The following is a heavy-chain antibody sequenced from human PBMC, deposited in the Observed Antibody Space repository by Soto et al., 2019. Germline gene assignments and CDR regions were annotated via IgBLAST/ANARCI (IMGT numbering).Heavy chain of an antibody. CDR3: TTGRGGSAYVPGAY. CDR2: IKTNMDGGAT. Sequence: EVQLVESGGGLVKPGGSLRLSCAASGFSFTSAWMNWVRQSPGKGLEWVGRIKTNMDGGATDYSAPVKGRFTISRDDSKDTVYLQMNSLKTEDTAVYYCTTGRGGSAYVPGAYWGQGALVTVSS. V-gene: IGHV3-15*07. J-gene: IGHJ4*02. CDR1: GFSFTSAW. D-gene: IGHD5-12*01.